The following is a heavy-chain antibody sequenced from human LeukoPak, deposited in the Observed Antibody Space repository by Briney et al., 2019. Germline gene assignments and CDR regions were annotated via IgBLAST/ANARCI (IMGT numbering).Heavy chain of an antibody. Sequence: SETLSLTCTVSGGSISSSSYYWSWFRQPPGKGLEWIGEINHSGSTNYNPSLKSRVTISVDTSKNQFSLKLSSVTAADTAVYYCARGLRYDILTGTRYYFDYWGQGTMVTVSS. V-gene: IGHV4-39*07. CDR3: ARGLRYDILTGTRYYFDY. CDR1: GGSISSSSYY. CDR2: INHSGST. J-gene: IGHJ4*03. D-gene: IGHD3-9*01.